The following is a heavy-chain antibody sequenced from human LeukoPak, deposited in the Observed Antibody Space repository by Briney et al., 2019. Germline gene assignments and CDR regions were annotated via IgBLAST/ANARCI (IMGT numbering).Heavy chain of an antibody. Sequence: GGSLRLSCAASGFTFSDYYMSWIRQAPGKGLEWVAFIRYDGSNKYYADSVKGRFTISRDNSKNTLYLQMNSLRAEDTAVYYCAKDNGYYGSGSYYHDAFDIWGQGTMVTVSS. CDR1: GFTFSDYY. D-gene: IGHD3-10*01. CDR2: IRYDGSNK. V-gene: IGHV3-30*02. J-gene: IGHJ3*02. CDR3: AKDNGYYGSGSYYHDAFDI.